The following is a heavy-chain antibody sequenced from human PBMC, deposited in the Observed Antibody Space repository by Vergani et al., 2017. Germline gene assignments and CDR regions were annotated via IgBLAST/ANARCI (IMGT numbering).Heavy chain of an antibody. V-gene: IGHV3-23*01. J-gene: IGHJ4*02. CDR1: GFTFSSYA. CDR3: AKSLVGTHGFDY. Sequence: EVQLLESGGGLVQPGGSLRLSCAASGFTFSSYAMSWVRQAPGKGTDWVSAISGSGGSTYYADSVKGRFTISRDNSKNTLYLQMNSLRAEDTAVYYCAKSLVGTHGFDYWGEGTLVTVSS. D-gene: IGHD1-26*01. CDR2: ISGSGGST.